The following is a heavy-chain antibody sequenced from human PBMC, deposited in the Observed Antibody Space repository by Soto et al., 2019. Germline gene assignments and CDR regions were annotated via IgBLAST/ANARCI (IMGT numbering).Heavy chain of an antibody. Sequence: PSETLSLTCTVSGGSISSSVYYWIWIRQHPGKGLEWIGHIYYSGSTYYNPSLKSRVTISVDTSKNQFSLKPSSVTAADTAVYYCVRLRYCSSTSCHRFDPWGQGTLVTVSS. J-gene: IGHJ5*02. CDR2: IYYSGST. V-gene: IGHV4-31*03. CDR1: GGSISSSVYY. D-gene: IGHD2-2*02. CDR3: VRLRYCSSTSCHRFDP.